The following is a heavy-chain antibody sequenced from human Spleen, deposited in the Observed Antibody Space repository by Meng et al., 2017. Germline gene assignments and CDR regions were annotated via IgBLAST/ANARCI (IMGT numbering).Heavy chain of an antibody. CDR2: INPNSGGT. CDR1: GYTFSDYY. J-gene: IGHJ5*02. CDR3: ARSQVTYYRDSSGHYPFDP. D-gene: IGHD3-22*01. Sequence: ASVKVSCKASGYTFSDYYMHWVRQASGQGLEWMGWINPNSGGTNHAQKFQGRVTMTRDTSISTAYMELSSLRSDDTAVYYCARSQVTYYRDSSGHYPFDPWGQGTLVTVSS. V-gene: IGHV1-2*02.